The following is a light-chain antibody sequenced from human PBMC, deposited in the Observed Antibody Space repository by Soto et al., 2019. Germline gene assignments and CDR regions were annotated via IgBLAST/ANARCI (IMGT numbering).Light chain of an antibody. V-gene: IGKV3-11*01. Sequence: EIVLAQSPGTLSLPPGERATLSCRASQSVSSYLAWYQQKPGQAPRLLIYDVSNRATGIPARFSGSGSGTDFTLTISSLEPEDFAVYYCQQRNYWQVTFGQWTRLEI. CDR3: QQRNYWQVT. J-gene: IGKJ5*01. CDR1: QSVSSY. CDR2: DVS.